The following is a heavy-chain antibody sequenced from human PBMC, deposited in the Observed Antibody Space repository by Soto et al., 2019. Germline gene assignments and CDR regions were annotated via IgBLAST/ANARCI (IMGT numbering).Heavy chain of an antibody. CDR2: INPSGGST. D-gene: IGHD6-13*01. CDR1: GYTLTDYY. J-gene: IGHJ4*02. V-gene: IGHV1-46*01. CDR3: ARDVAAADY. Sequence: ASVKVSCKASGYTLTDYYIHWVRQAPGQGLEWMGIINPSGGSTTYAQKFQGRVTMTRDTSTSTVYMELSSLRSEDTAVYYCARDVAAADYWGQGTLVTVSS.